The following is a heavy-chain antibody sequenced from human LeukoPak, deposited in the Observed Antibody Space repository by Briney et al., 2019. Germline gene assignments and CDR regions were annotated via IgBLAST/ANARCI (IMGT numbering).Heavy chain of an antibody. D-gene: IGHD4-11*01. Sequence: GGSLRLSCAASGFAFSSYWMHWVRQVPRKGLVWVSRINPGGSSTAYADSVKGRFTISRDNAKNTLYLQINSLRAEDTAVYYCARSNQADDYWGQGTLVTVSS. J-gene: IGHJ4*02. V-gene: IGHV3-74*01. CDR3: ARSNQADDY. CDR1: GFAFSSYW. CDR2: INPGGSST.